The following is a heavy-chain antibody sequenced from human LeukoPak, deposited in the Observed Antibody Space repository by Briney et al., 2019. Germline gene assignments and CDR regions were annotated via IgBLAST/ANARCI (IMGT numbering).Heavy chain of an antibody. J-gene: IGHJ3*02. CDR1: GGSISSGGYS. Sequence: SQTLSLTCAVSGGSISSGGYSWSWIRQPPGKGLEWIGYIYHSGSTYYNPSLKSRVTISVDRSKNQFSLKLSSVTAADTAVYYCARAAYYYDSSGYPVDAFDIWGQGTMVTVSS. CDR3: ARAAYYYDSSGYPVDAFDI. D-gene: IGHD3-22*01. V-gene: IGHV4-30-2*01. CDR2: IYHSGST.